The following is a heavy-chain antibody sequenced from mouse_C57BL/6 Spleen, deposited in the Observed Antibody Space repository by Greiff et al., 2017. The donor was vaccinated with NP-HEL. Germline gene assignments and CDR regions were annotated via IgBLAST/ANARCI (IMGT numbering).Heavy chain of an antibody. CDR2: IDPENGDT. V-gene: IGHV14-4*01. CDR1: GFNIKDDY. J-gene: IGHJ1*03. D-gene: IGHD1-1*01. CDR3: NSGSSYWYFDV. Sequence: EVQLQESGAELVRPGASVKLSCTASGFNIKDDYMHWVKQRPEQGLEWIGWIDPENGDTEYASKFQGKATITADTSSNTAYLQLSSLTSEDTAVYYCNSGSSYWYFDVWGTGTTVTVSS.